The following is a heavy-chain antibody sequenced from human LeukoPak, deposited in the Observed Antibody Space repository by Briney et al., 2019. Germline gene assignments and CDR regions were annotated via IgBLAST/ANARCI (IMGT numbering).Heavy chain of an antibody. CDR3: VRVSLDDDYYDSPVQGAFDL. D-gene: IGHD3-22*01. J-gene: IGHJ3*01. V-gene: IGHV3-21*06. Sequence: GGSLTLSCAPYGLILPNAWVHWVRQSPEGGLEWVSSFISGISHIHYTHSMAGRLTLSRDNAKNSLYLQVSSLRAEDTAMYCGVRVSLDDDYYDSPVQGAFDLWGQGTMVTVSS. CDR1: GLILPNAW. CDR2: FISGISHI.